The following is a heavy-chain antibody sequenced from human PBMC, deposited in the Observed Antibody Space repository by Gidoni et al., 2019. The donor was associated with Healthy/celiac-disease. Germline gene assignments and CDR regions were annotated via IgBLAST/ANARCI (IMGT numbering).Heavy chain of an antibody. CDR2: IIPIFGTA. V-gene: IGHV1-69*06. J-gene: IGHJ4*02. CDR1: GGTFSSYA. CDR3: ARGGYDILTGYVPLDY. D-gene: IGHD3-9*01. Sequence: QVQLVQSGAEVKKPGSSVKVSCKASGGTFSSYAISWVRQAPGQGLEWMGGIIPIFGTANYAQKLQGRVTITADKSTSTAYMELSSLRSEDTAVYYCARGGYDILTGYVPLDYWGQGTLVTVSS.